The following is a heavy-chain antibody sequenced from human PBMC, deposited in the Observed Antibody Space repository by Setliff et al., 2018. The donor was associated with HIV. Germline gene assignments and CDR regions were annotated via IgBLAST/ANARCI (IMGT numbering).Heavy chain of an antibody. CDR3: ARVLLRTNAVFGVVSNRFDP. CDR2: VSQDGSRN. Sequence: QAGGSLRLSCAASGFTFSDFWMHWVSQAPGKGLEWVASVSQDGSRNYCVGSVKGRGTASRDNAKSSLYMKMNSLRAEDTAVYYCARVLLRTNAVFGVVSNRFDPWGQGTLVTVSS. J-gene: IGHJ5*02. CDR1: GFTFSDFW. D-gene: IGHD3-3*01. V-gene: IGHV3-7*03.